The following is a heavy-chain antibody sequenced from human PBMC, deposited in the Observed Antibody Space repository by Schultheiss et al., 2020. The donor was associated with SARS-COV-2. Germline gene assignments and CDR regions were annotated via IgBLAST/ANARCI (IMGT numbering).Heavy chain of an antibody. CDR3: ATRGDLDDYYFYMDV. J-gene: IGHJ6*03. V-gene: IGHV1-24*01. CDR2: FDPEDGET. D-gene: IGHD2-21*01. Sequence: ASVKVSCKVSGYTLTELSMHWVRQAPGKGLEWMGGFDPEDGETIYAQKFQGRVTITRDTSASTAYMELSSLRSEDTAVYYCATRGDLDDYYFYMDVWGKGTTVTVSS. CDR1: GYTLTELS.